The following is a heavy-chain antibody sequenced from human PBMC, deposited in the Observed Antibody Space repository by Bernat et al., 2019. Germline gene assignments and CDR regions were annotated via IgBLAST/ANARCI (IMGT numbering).Heavy chain of an antibody. J-gene: IGHJ4*02. D-gene: IGHD2-2*01. CDR1: GFTFCGYW. Sequence: EVQLVESGGGLVQPGGSLRLSCAASGFTFCGYWMTWVRQAPGKGLEWVANIKQDGSEKYYVDSVKGRFTISRDNAKNSLDLQMNSLRAEDTAVYYCARVRSTSRNFDYCGQGTLVTVSS. V-gene: IGHV3-7*03. CDR2: IKQDGSEK. CDR3: ARVRSTSRNFDY.